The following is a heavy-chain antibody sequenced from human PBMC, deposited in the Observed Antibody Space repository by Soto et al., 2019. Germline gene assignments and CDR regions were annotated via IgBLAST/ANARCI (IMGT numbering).Heavy chain of an antibody. Sequence: EVQLLDSGGGLVQPGGSLRLSCAASGFTFSSYAMNWVRQAPGKGLEWVSVISGSGDSTYYADSVKGRFTISRDNSKNTLYLQMNSLSAEDTAVYYCARRGPGTYFDYGGQGTLVTVSS. J-gene: IGHJ4*02. V-gene: IGHV3-23*01. D-gene: IGHD6-13*01. CDR2: ISGSGDST. CDR1: GFTFSSYA. CDR3: ARRGPGTYFDY.